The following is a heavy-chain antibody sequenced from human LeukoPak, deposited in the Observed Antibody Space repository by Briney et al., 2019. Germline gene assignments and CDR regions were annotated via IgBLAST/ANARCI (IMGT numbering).Heavy chain of an antibody. CDR3: AKDAGYYYGSGSFYFDY. CDR2: IYSGGST. J-gene: IGHJ4*02. Sequence: GGSLSLSCAASGFTVNNNYMTRVRQAPGKGLEWVSVIYSGGSTYYADSVKGRFTISRDNSKNTLYLQMNSLRAEDTAVYYCAKDAGYYYGSGSFYFDYWGQGTLVTVSS. V-gene: IGHV3-66*02. D-gene: IGHD3-10*01. CDR1: GFTVNNNY.